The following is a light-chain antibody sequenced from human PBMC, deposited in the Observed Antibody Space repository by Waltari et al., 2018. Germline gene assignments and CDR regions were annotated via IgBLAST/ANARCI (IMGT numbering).Light chain of an antibody. Sequence: DIVMTQSPDALAVSLGARATINCKSSQTVFYTSNKKNYLAWYQQKAGQPPKLLIYWASTRQSGVPDRFSGSGSGTDFTLTVSSLQAEDVAVYYCQQYYSTPITFGQGTRLEIK. CDR3: QQYYSTPIT. V-gene: IGKV4-1*01. CDR1: QTVFYTSNKKNY. J-gene: IGKJ5*01. CDR2: WAS.